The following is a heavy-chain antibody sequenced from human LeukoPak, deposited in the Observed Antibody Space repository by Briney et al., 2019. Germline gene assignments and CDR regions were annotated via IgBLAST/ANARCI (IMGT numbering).Heavy chain of an antibody. CDR2: VSTSGNT. D-gene: IGHD2-15*01. J-gene: IGHJ4*02. V-gene: IGHV4-61*02. CDR3: ARAIVVPYYFDS. Sequence: SETLSLTCTVSGGCISSGSYYWSWIRQPAGKGLEWIGRVSTSGNTMYNPSLKSRVTISIDPSRDQFSLNLNSVTAADTAVYFCARAIVVPYYFDSWGQGTLLTVSS. CDR1: GGCISSGSYY.